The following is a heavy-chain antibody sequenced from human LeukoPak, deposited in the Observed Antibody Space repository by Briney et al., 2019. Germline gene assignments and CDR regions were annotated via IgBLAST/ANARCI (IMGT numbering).Heavy chain of an antibody. CDR2: ISYDGGNK. D-gene: IGHD4-23*01. CDR3: ARETTVDRYFDH. Sequence: PGGSLRLSCAASGFTFSNYAMHWVRQAPGKGLECVAVISYDGGNKYYADSVKGRFTISRDNSKNTLYLQMNSQRAEDTAVYYCARETTVDRYFDHWGQGTLVTVSS. CDR1: GFTFSNYA. V-gene: IGHV3-30-3*01. J-gene: IGHJ4*02.